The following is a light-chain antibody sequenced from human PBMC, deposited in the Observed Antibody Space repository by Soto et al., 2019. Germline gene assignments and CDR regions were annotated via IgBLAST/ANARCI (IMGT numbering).Light chain of an antibody. Sequence: EIVLTQSPGTLSLSPGERATLSCRASQSVSSTYLAWFQQKPGQAPRLLMYGASNRATGIPDRFSGSGSGTDLTLTISRLEPEDFAVYYCQQYDTSPWTFGQGTKVEV. CDR3: QQYDTSPWT. CDR1: QSVSSTY. CDR2: GAS. J-gene: IGKJ1*01. V-gene: IGKV3-20*01.